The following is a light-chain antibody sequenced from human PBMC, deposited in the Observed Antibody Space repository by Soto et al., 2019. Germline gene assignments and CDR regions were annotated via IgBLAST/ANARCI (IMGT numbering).Light chain of an antibody. V-gene: IGLV2-8*01. CDR1: SSDVGGYKY. CDR3: CPYSGINNIGV. Sequence: QSALTQPPSASGSPGQSVTISCTGTSSDVGGYKYVSWYHQHPGKAPKLMIFEVNKRPSGVPDRFSGSKSGNTASLTVSGLLEDEEDDYYCCPYSGINNIGVFGTGTKLTVL. CDR2: EVN. J-gene: IGLJ1*01.